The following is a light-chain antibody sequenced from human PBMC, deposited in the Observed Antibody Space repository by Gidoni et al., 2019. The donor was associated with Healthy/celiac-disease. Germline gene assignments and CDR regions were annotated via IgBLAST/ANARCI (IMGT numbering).Light chain of an antibody. CDR3: QQCCSTQCT. CDR2: AAS. Sequence: DIQMTQSPSPLSASVGGRVTITCRASQSISSYLNWYQQKPGKAPKLLIYAASSLQSGVPSRFSGSGSGTDFTLTISSLQPEDFAAYYCQQCCSTQCTFXRXTKLEIK. CDR1: QSISSY. V-gene: IGKV1-39*01. J-gene: IGKJ2*02.